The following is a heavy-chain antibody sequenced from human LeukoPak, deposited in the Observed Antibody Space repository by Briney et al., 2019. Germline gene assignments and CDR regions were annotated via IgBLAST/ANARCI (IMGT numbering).Heavy chain of an antibody. J-gene: IGHJ6*03. D-gene: IGHD3-22*01. Sequence: SETLSLTCTVSGYSISSGYYWGWIRPPPGKGLEWIGSIYHSGSTYYNPSLKSRVTISVDTSKNQFSLKLSSVTAADTAVYYCARVELGYDSSGYYPYYYYMDVWGKGTTVTASS. CDR2: IYHSGST. CDR3: ARVELGYDSSGYYPYYYYMDV. V-gene: IGHV4-38-2*02. CDR1: GYSISSGYY.